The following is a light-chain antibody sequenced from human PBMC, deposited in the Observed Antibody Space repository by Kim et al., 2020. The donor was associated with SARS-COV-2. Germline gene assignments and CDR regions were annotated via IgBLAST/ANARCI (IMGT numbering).Light chain of an antibody. V-gene: IGKV3-20*01. CDR2: GVS. J-gene: IGKJ4*01. CDR1: RSVSRNS. Sequence: SPGERVPVSCRASRSVSRNSLAWYQQKPGQAPRLLMYGVSSRATGVPDRFSGSGSGTDFTLTINRLAPEDFAVYFCQQYDNTLLTFGGGTKVDIK. CDR3: QQYDNTLLT.